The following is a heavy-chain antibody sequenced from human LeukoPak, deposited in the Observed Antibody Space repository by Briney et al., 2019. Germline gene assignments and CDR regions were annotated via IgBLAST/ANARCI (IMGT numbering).Heavy chain of an antibody. V-gene: IGHV3-21*01. CDR3: ARDQGVTATPPY. D-gene: IGHD2-21*02. CDR1: GFTFSSYS. J-gene: IGHJ4*02. CDR2: ISSSSSYI. Sequence: GGSLRLSCAAPGFTFSSYSMNWVRQAPGKGLEWVSSISSSSSYIYYADSVKGRFTISRDNAKNSLYLQMNSLRAEDTAVYYCARDQGVTATPPYWGQGTLVTVSS.